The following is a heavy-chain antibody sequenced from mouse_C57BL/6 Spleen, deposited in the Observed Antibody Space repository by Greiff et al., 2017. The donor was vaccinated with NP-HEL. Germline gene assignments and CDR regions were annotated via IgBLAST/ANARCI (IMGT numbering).Heavy chain of an antibody. D-gene: IGHD1-2*01. Sequence: VQLQQPGAELVKPGASVKLSCKASGYTFTSYWMHWVKQRPGQGLEWIGMIHPNSGSTNYNEKFKSKATLTVDKSSSTAYMQLSSLTSEDSAVYYCARENYGPYFDYWGQGTTLTVSS. V-gene: IGHV1-64*01. CDR2: IHPNSGST. CDR1: GYTFTSYW. J-gene: IGHJ2*01. CDR3: ARENYGPYFDY.